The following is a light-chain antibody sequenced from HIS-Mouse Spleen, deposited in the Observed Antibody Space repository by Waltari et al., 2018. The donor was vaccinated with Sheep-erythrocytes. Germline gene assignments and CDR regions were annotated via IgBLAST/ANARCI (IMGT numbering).Light chain of an antibody. Sequence: QSALTPPRSVSGSAGQSVTIPCPGTSSDVGGYNDVSWYQQPPGQAPKLMSYDVSQRPSGVPDRFSGSKSGNTASLTISGLQAEDEADYYCCSYAGSYTWVFGGGTKLTVL. CDR3: CSYAGSYTWV. V-gene: IGLV2-11*01. CDR1: SSDVGGYND. CDR2: DVS. J-gene: IGLJ3*02.